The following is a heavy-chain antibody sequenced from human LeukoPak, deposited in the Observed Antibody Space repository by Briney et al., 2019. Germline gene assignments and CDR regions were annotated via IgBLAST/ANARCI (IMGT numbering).Heavy chain of an antibody. Sequence: GASLQISCKGSGSRFTSYWIGWVRQLPGKGLEWMGIIYPGDSDTRYSPSFQGQVTISADKSISTAYLQWSSLKASDTAMYYCARIAAAGPYDAFDIWGQGTMVTVSS. CDR3: ARIAAAGPYDAFDI. CDR1: GSRFTSYW. CDR2: IYPGDSDT. J-gene: IGHJ3*02. V-gene: IGHV5-51*01. D-gene: IGHD6-13*01.